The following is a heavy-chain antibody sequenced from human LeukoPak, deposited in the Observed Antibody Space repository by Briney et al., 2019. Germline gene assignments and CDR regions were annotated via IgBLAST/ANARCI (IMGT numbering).Heavy chain of an antibody. CDR1: GYTLTELS. J-gene: IGHJ4*02. D-gene: IGHD1-26*01. V-gene: IGHV1-24*01. CDR2: FDPKDGDT. CDR3: ARWSNSGSYYDFDY. Sequence: GASVKVSCKVSGYTLTELSVHWVRQAPGKGLEWMGNFDPKDGDTIYAQRFQGRVTMTEDTSTHTAYMELSSLRSDDTAVYYCARWSNSGSYYDFDYWGQGTLVTVSS.